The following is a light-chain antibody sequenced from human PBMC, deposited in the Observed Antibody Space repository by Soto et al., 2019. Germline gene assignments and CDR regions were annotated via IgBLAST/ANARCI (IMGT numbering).Light chain of an antibody. Sequence: EIVLTQSPGTLSLSPGERVTLSCRASQSVRSSYLAWYQQKPGQAPRLLIYGASSRATGIPDRFSGSGSGTDFTLTISRLEPEDYAVYYCQQYGSSRPTFGQGLKVEIK. CDR1: QSVRSSY. V-gene: IGKV3-20*01. J-gene: IGKJ1*01. CDR2: GAS. CDR3: QQYGSSRPT.